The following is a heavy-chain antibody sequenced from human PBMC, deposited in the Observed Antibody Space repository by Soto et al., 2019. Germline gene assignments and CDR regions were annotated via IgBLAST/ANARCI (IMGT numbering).Heavy chain of an antibody. CDR3: AGHRVWGVYFDY. CDR1: GGSISSYY. V-gene: IGHV4-59*08. D-gene: IGHD3-10*01. CDR2: IYYSGST. Sequence: SETLSLTCTVSGGSISSYYWSWIRQPPGKGLEWIGYIYYSGSTNYNPSLKSRVTISVDTSKNQFSLKLSSVTAADTAVYYCAGHRVWGVYFDYWGQGTLVTVSS. J-gene: IGHJ4*02.